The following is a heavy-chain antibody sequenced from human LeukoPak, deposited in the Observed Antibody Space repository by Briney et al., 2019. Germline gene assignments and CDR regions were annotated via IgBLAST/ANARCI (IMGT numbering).Heavy chain of an antibody. J-gene: IGHJ4*02. D-gene: IGHD3-16*01. CDR3: ASVGGDSPY. Sequence: SEPLSLTCAVSGYSISSGHFWSWIRQPPGKGLEWIGSIYGSGTTYYDPPLRSRVSISADTSKNHFSLELSSVTAADTAVYYCASVGGDSPYWGQGTLVTVSS. V-gene: IGHV4-38-2*01. CDR1: GYSISSGHF. CDR2: IYGSGTT.